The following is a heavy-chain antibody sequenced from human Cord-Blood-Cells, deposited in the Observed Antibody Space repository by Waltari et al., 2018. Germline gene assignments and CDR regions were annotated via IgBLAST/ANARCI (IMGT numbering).Heavy chain of an antibody. CDR1: GYPFTGYY. V-gene: IGHV1-2*02. J-gene: IGHJ4*02. D-gene: IGHD3-3*01. Sequence: QVQLVQSGAEVKKPGASVKVSCKASGYPFTGYYMHWVRQATGQGLEWMGWINPNSGGTNYAQKFQGRVTMTRDTSISTAYMELSRLRSDDTAVYYCARSRTYYDFWSGYGYWGQGTLVTVSS. CDR3: ARSRTYYDFWSGYGY. CDR2: INPNSGGT.